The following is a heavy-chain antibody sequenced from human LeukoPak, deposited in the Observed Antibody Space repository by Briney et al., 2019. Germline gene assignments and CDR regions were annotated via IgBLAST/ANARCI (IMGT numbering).Heavy chain of an antibody. J-gene: IGHJ4*02. CDR1: GYTFTSYY. D-gene: IGHD1-26*01. CDR3: ARLPVGAIYFDDY. V-gene: IGHV1-46*01. Sequence: ASVTVSCKASGYTFTSYYMHWVRQAPGQGLEWRGIINPSGGSTSYAQKFQGRVTMTRDMSTSTVYMELSSLRSEDTAVYYCARLPVGAIYFDDYWGQGTLVTVSS. CDR2: INPSGGST.